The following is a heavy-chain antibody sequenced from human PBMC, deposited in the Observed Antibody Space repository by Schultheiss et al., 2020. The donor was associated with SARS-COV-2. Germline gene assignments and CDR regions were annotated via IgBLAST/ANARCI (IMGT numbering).Heavy chain of an antibody. CDR3: RATDAFDI. Sequence: SETLSLTCAVSGGSISGYYWSWIRQPPGKGLEWIGRIYTSGSTNYNPSLKSRVTISVDTSKNQFSLKLSSVTAADTAVYYCRATDAFDIWGQGTMVTVSS. CDR2: IYTSGST. J-gene: IGHJ3*02. CDR1: GGSISGYY. V-gene: IGHV4-4*07.